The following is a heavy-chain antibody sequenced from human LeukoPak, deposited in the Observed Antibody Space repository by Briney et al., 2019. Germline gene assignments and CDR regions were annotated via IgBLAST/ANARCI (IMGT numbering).Heavy chain of an antibody. CDR2: IYTSRST. CDR3: ARTGSGSGNNRFWSDP. Sequence: SETLSLTCTVSGGSISSGSYYWSWIRQPAGEGLEWIGRIYTSRSTNYNPSLKSRVTISVDTSKNQFSLKLSSVTTADTAVYYCARTGSGSGNNRFWSDPWGQGTLVTVSS. D-gene: IGHD3-10*01. CDR1: GGSISSGSYY. J-gene: IGHJ5*02. V-gene: IGHV4-61*02.